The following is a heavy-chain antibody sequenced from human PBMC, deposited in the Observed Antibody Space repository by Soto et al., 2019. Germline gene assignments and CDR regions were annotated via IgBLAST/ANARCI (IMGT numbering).Heavy chain of an antibody. CDR3: ARGTDYYDTSGPNGGVDY. D-gene: IGHD3-22*01. CDR2: IYFSGYT. Sequence: QVQLQESGPGLVKPSQTLSLTCTVSGGSISTGGYYWSWIRQHPGKGLEWIGNIYFSGYTYYNLSLKSRVIISVDPYKNQFSLKLSSVTAADTAVYYCARGTDYYDTSGPNGGVDYWGQGTLVTVSS. J-gene: IGHJ4*02. CDR1: GGSISTGGYY. V-gene: IGHV4-31*03.